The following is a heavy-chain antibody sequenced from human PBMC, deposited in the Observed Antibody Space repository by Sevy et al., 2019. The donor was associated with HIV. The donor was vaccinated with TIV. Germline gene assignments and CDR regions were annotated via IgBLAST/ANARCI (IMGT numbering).Heavy chain of an antibody. V-gene: IGHV3-7*01. D-gene: IGHD2-21*01. J-gene: IGHJ4*02. CDR1: GFTFSSYW. CDR2: IVRGGSTT. Sequence: GGSLRLSCAASGFTFSSYWMTWVRQAPGKGLEWVANIVRGGSTTDYVDSVKGRFTISRDNAKNSLYLQMDSLRVEDTAVYYCARDICGGTYSGDYWGQGTMVTVSS. CDR3: ARDICGGTYSGDY.